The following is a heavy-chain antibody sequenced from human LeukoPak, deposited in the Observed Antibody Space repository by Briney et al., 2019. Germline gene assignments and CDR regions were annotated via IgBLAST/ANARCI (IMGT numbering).Heavy chain of an antibody. CDR1: GYTFTSYD. J-gene: IGHJ5*02. CDR3: ATGPREYDYVWGSYRANWFDP. D-gene: IGHD3-16*02. CDR2: ISAYNGNT. V-gene: IGHV1-18*01. Sequence: ASVKVSCKASGYTFTSYDINWVRQATGQGREWMGWISAYNGNTNYAQKLQGRDTIATDTSTSTAYMELRSLRSDDTAVYYCATGPREYDYVWGSYRANWFDPWGQGTLVTVSS.